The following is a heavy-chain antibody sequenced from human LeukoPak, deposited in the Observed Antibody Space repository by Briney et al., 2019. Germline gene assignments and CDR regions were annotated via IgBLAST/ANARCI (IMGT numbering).Heavy chain of an antibody. CDR3: ARDPYSSTWSYGMDV. Sequence: PGRSLRLSCAASGFTFSSDWMSWVRQAPGNGLEWVANIKQDGSEEVYVDSVKGRFTISRDNAKNSLFLQMNTLRAEDTAVYYCARDPYSSTWSYGMDVWGQGTTVSVSS. D-gene: IGHD6-6*01. V-gene: IGHV3-7*03. CDR1: GFTFSSDW. CDR2: IKQDGSEE. J-gene: IGHJ6*02.